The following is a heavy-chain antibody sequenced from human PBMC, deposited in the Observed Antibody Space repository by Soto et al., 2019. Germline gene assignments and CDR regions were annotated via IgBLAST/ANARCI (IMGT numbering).Heavy chain of an antibody. CDR1: GLTFTSYS. Sequence: GGSLRLSCAASGLTFTSYSMNWVRQAPGKGLEWVSFISSSSTIYYADSVKGRFTISRDNAKNSLYLQMNSLRSEDTAVYYCARSGGGIGYCISTSCYGYFQHWGQGTLVTVSS. CDR3: ARSGGGIGYCISTSCYGYFQH. CDR2: ISSSSTI. V-gene: IGHV3-48*01. J-gene: IGHJ1*01. D-gene: IGHD2-2*01.